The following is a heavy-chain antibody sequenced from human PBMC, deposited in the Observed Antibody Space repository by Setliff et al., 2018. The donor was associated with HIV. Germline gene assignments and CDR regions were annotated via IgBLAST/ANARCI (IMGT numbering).Heavy chain of an antibody. V-gene: IGHV4-34*12. Sequence: SETLSLTCTIYGGSFSGNHWSWIRQSPGNGLEWIGEVLYNGGTRYNPSLENRGSMSVDTSKNQFSLKLLSVTAADTAIYYCARQSTVAAAGFDFWGQGTLVTVSS. CDR1: GGSFSGNH. CDR2: VLYNGGT. CDR3: ARQSTVAAAGFDF. J-gene: IGHJ4*02. D-gene: IGHD6-13*01.